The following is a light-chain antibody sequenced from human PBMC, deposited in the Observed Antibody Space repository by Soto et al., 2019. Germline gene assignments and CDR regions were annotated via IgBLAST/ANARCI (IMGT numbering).Light chain of an antibody. CDR2: SAS. V-gene: IGKV1-12*01. J-gene: IGKJ4*01. CDR1: QGFSTW. CDR3: QQADSFPRT. Sequence: DIQMTQSPSSVSASVGDRVTITCRASQGFSTWLAWYRRKPGRAPGLLIYSASSLHSGVPSRFSGSGSGADFTLTISSLRPEDFAPYYCQQADSFPRTFGGGTEVEIK.